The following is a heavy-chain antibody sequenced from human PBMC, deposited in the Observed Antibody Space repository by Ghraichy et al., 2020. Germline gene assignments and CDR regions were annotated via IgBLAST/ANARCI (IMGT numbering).Heavy chain of an antibody. CDR3: GRDDGDSSSRGALDI. V-gene: IGHV1-18*01. CDR2: FSAKNGVI. CDR1: GFNFASFA. J-gene: IGHJ3*02. D-gene: IGHD5-24*01. Sequence: ASVKVSCTASGFNFASFAVTWVRQAPGQGLEWMGCFSAKNGVIKNAPKFLDRVILTTDTTTATFSMEVRNLRSDDTAVYYCGRDDGDSSSRGALDIWGQGTMVTVSS.